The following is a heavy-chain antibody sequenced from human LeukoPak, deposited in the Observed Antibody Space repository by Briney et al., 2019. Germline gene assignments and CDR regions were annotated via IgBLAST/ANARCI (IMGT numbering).Heavy chain of an antibody. CDR2: ICPRGGI. V-gene: IGHV4-4*02. J-gene: IGHJ6*02. CDR1: GGSISTNNC. D-gene: IGHD5-18*01. Sequence: SETLSLTCAVSGGSISTNNCFSWVRPPPGKGLEWIGEICPRGGINYNPSLKTGVTISADRSKNQFSLNLISVSAADTAVYYCARNGGYDQDVWGQGTTVTVSS. CDR3: ARNGGYDQDV.